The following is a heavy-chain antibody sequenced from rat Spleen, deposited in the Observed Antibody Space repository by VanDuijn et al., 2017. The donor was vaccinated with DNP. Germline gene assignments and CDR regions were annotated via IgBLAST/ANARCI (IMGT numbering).Heavy chain of an antibody. Sequence: EVQLQESGPGLVEPSQSLSLTCSVTGYSITSCCRWTWIRKFPGNKMEWIGHISYSGRTTYNPSLKSRISITRDTSKNQIFLQLNSVNTDDTATYYCARWRIGPHYFDSWGQGVMVTVSS. CDR1: GYSITSCC. CDR3: ARWRIGPHYFDS. CDR2: ISYSGRT. V-gene: IGHV3-1*01. J-gene: IGHJ2*01. D-gene: IGHD1-11*01.